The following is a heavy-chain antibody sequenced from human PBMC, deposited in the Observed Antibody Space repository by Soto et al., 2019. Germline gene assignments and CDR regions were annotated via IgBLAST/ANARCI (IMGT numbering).Heavy chain of an antibody. Sequence: SVKVSCKASGGTFSSYAISWVRQAPGQGLEWMGGIIPIFGTANYAQKFQGRVTITADESTSTAYMELSSLRSEDTAVYYCAGDLRSGFTSRYYSGRDVGGKGTRVTVSS. CDR3: AGDLRSGFTSRYYSGRDV. V-gene: IGHV1-69*13. CDR2: IIPIFGTA. D-gene: IGHD3-16*01. CDR1: GGTFSSYA. J-gene: IGHJ6*04.